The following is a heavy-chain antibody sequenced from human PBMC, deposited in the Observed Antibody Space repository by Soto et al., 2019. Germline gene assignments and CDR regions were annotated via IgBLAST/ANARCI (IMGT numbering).Heavy chain of an antibody. Sequence: GGSLRLSCAASGFTFSSYGMHWVRQAPGKGLEWVAVIWYDGSNKYYADSVKGRFTISRDNSKNTLYLQMNSLRAEDTAVHYCARERELELRGVPYYYMDVWGKGTTVTVSS. J-gene: IGHJ6*03. CDR2: IWYDGSNK. CDR1: GFTFSSYG. V-gene: IGHV3-33*01. D-gene: IGHD1-7*01. CDR3: ARERELELRGVPYYYMDV.